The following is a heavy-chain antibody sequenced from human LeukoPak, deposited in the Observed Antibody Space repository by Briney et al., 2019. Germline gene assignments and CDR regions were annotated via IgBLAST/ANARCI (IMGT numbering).Heavy chain of an antibody. CDR1: GFTFSGYA. CDR3: AKDATQQLDYFDY. CDR2: ISGSGGST. D-gene: IGHD6-13*01. V-gene: IGHV3-23*01. J-gene: IGHJ4*02. Sequence: GSLRLSCAASGFTFSGYAMGWVRQAPGKGLEWVSAISGSGGSTYYADSVKGRFTISRDNSKNTLYLQMNSLRAEDTAVYYCAKDATQQLDYFDYWGQGTLVTVSS.